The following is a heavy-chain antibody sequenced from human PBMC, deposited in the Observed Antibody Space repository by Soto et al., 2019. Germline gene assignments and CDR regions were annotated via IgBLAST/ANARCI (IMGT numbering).Heavy chain of an antibody. CDR1: GGTFDNFI. D-gene: IGHD1-26*01. CDR2: IVPMLGTP. J-gene: IGHJ6*02. CDR3: ARNGTYSSSHSQSSGMDV. V-gene: IGHV1-69*01. Sequence: QVQLVQSGAEVKEPGSSVRVSCKASGGTFDNFIMNWVRQTPGQGLEWMGGIVPMLGTPTYAEKFKGRVTTSATGSTSTMYMEVTSLRSEDTAIYYCARNGTYSSSHSQSSGMDVWGRGTTVNVSS.